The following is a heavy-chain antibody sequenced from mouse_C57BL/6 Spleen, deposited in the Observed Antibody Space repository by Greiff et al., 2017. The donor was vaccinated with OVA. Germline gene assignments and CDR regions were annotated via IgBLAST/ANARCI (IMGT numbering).Heavy chain of an antibody. V-gene: IGHV1-42*01. CDR3: ASNWDDAY. D-gene: IGHD4-1*02. CDR1: GYSFTGYY. CDR2: INPSTGGT. Sequence: VQLQQSGPELVKPGASVKISCKASGYSFTGYYMNWVKQSPEKSLEWIGEINPSTGGTTYNQKFKAKATLTVDKSSSTAYMQLKSLTSEDSAVYYCASNWDDAYWGQGTLVTVSA. J-gene: IGHJ3*01.